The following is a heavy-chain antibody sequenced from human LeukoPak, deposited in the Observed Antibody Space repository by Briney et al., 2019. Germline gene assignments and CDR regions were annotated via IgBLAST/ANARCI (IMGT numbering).Heavy chain of an antibody. Sequence: GGSLRLSCAASGFTVSSNYMSWVRQAPGKRLEWVSVIYSGGSTYYTDSVKGRFTISRDNSKKTLYLQMNSLRAEDTAVYYCARGGVYSSGSYYLYYFDYWGQGTLVSVSS. D-gene: IGHD6-19*01. CDR1: GFTVSSNY. J-gene: IGHJ4*02. CDR3: ARGGVYSSGSYYLYYFDY. V-gene: IGHV3-66*01. CDR2: IYSGGST.